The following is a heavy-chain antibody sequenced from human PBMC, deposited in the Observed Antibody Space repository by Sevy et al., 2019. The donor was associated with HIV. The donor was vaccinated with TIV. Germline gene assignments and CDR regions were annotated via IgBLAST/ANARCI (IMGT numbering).Heavy chain of an antibody. CDR3: AKADYYGSGSYGFDY. Sequence: GGSLRLSCAASGFTFSSYAMSWVRQAPGKGLEWVSAISGSGGSTYYVDSVKGRFTISRDNSKNTLYLQMNSLRAEDTAVYYCAKADYYGSGSYGFDYWGQGTLVTVSS. CDR1: GFTFSSYA. D-gene: IGHD3-10*01. CDR2: ISGSGGST. V-gene: IGHV3-23*01. J-gene: IGHJ4*02.